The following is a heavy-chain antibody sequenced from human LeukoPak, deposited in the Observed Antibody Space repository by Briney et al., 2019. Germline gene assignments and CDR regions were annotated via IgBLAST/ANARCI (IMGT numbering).Heavy chain of an antibody. CDR2: INHSGST. CDR1: GGSFSGYY. CDR3: ASGYTYLGY. Sequence: SETLSLTCAVYGGSFSGYYWSWIRQPPGKGLEWNGEINHSGSTNYNPSLKSRVTISVDTSKNQFSLKLSSVTAADTAVYYCASGYTYLGYWGQGTLVTVSS. D-gene: IGHD5-18*01. V-gene: IGHV4-34*01. J-gene: IGHJ4*02.